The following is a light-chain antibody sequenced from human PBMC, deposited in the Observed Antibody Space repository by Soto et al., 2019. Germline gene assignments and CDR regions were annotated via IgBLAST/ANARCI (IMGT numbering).Light chain of an antibody. J-gene: IGKJ1*01. CDR2: DAS. CDR3: QQYGSSPRT. CDR1: QSLSSSQ. Sequence: DIVLTQSPGTLSLSPGERATLSCRASQSLSSSQLAWYQQKPGQAPRLLIHDASSRATGISDRFTGSGSGTDFTLTITTLEPEDFAVYYCQQYGSSPRTFGLGTKVDIK. V-gene: IGKV3-20*01.